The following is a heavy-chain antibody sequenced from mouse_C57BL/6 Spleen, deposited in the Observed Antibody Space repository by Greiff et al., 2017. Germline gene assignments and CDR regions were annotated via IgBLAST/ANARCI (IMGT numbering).Heavy chain of an antibody. Sequence: QVQLQQSGAELVKPGASVKLSCKASGYTFTSYWMHWVKQRPGRGLEWIGRIAPNSGGTKYNEKFKSKATLTVDKPSSTAYMQLSSLTSEDSAVYYCASTAQATLYYFDYWGQGTTLTVSS. J-gene: IGHJ2*01. CDR2: IAPNSGGT. V-gene: IGHV1-72*01. D-gene: IGHD3-2*02. CDR1: GYTFTSYW. CDR3: ASTAQATLYYFDY.